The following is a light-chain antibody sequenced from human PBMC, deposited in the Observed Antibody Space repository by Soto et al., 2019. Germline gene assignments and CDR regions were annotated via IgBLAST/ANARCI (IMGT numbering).Light chain of an antibody. CDR1: QSVRSD. V-gene: IGKV3-15*01. CDR3: QQYNKWPRT. CDR2: GAS. Sequence: EIEMTQSPSTLSASPWERATLYCRASQSVRSDLVWYQQKPGQAPRLLIYGASTRATAIPARYSGSGSGTEFNLTIISLQSEDFVVYYCQQYNKWPRTVGQGTKVDI. J-gene: IGKJ1*01.